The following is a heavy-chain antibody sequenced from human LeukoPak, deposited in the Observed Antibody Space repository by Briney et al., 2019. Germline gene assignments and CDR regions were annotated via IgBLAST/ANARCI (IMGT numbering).Heavy chain of an antibody. V-gene: IGHV1-24*01. CDR1: GYTLTELS. D-gene: IGHD1-7*01. J-gene: IGHJ5*02. Sequence: ASVKVSCKVSGYTLTELSMHWVRQAPGKGLEWMGGFDPEDGETIYAQKFQGRVTMTEDTSTDTAYMELSSLRSDDTAVYYCATFAVLELRSRRKFAFDPWGQGTLITVSS. CDR3: ATFAVLELRSRRKFAFDP. CDR2: FDPEDGET.